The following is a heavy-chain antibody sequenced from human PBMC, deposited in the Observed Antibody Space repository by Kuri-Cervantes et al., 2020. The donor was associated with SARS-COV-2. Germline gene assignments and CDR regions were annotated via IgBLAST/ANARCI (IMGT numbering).Heavy chain of an antibody. CDR2: INYSGTT. D-gene: IGHD6-19*01. V-gene: IGHV4-34*01. J-gene: IGHJ6*03. Sequence: GSLRLSFGVYGGSFSNFLWDWVRQPPGKGLEWIGEINYSGTTNYNPSLKSRVTISVDPSKNLFSLNLTSVTAADTAMYFCARLRRHNDGWFATGYYMDVWGKGTTVTVSS. CDR3: ARLRRHNDGWFATGYYMDV. CDR1: GGSFSNFL.